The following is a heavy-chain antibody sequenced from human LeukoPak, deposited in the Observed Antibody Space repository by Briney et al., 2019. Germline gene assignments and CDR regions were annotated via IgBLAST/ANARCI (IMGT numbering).Heavy chain of an antibody. CDR2: INHSGST. Sequence: SETLSLTCAVYGGSFSGYYWSWIRQPPGKGPEWIGEINHSGSTNYNPSLKSRVTISVDTSKNQFSLKLSSVTAADTAVYYCARVVVVAATFDYWGQGTLVTVSS. V-gene: IGHV4-34*01. D-gene: IGHD2-15*01. J-gene: IGHJ4*02. CDR3: ARVVVVAATFDY. CDR1: GGSFSGYY.